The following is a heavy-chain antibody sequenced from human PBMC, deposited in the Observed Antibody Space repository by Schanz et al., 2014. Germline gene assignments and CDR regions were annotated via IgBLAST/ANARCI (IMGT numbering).Heavy chain of an antibody. D-gene: IGHD3-10*01. CDR1: GFTVSSNY. J-gene: IGHJ3*02. CDR3: AKDFFIGVARGVIISHDAIDI. Sequence: VQLVESGGGLIQPGGSLRLSCAVSGFTVSSNYMSWVRQAPGKGLEWVSAISGSGGSTVYADSVKGRFTISRDNSNNTVFLQMNSLRAEDTAVYYCAKDFFIGVARGVIISHDAIDIWGQGTKVTVSS. CDR2: ISGSGGST. V-gene: IGHV3-23*04.